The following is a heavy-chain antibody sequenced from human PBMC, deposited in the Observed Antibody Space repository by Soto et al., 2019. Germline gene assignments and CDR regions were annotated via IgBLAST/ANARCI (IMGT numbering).Heavy chain of an antibody. D-gene: IGHD3-16*01. CDR3: ASWGSFSSKWFDT. V-gene: IGHV4-4*02. CDR2: IYHSGST. CDR1: GDSISSDKW. Sequence: QVQLQESGPGLVKPSGTLSLTCTVSGDSISSDKWWNWVRQPPGKGLAWIGEIYHSGSTNYNPSPKSRVTISLDKSKNQFSLNLMSVTAADTAVYYFASWGSFSSKWFDTWGQGTLVTVSS. J-gene: IGHJ5*02.